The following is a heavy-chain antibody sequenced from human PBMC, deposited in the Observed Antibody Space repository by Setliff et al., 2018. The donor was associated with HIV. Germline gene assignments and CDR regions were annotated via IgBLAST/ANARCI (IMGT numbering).Heavy chain of an antibody. J-gene: IGHJ2*01. CDR1: GGSISSSYY. CDR3: ARRDRSGFYYWYFDL. D-gene: IGHD3-22*01. Sequence: SETLSLTCAVSGGSISSSYYWGWIRQPPGKGLEWIATIYHSGSTYYNPSLKSQVTISVDTSKNQFSLKPSSVTAADTAVYYCARRDRSGFYYWYFDLWGRGTLVTVSS. V-gene: IGHV4-38-2*01. CDR2: IYHSGST.